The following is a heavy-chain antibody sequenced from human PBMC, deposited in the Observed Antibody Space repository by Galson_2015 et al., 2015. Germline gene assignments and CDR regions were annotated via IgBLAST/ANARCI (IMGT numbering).Heavy chain of an antibody. Sequence: LSLTCTVSGGSISSGDYYWSWIRQPPGKGLEWIGYIYYSGSTYYNPSLKSRVTISVDTSKNQFSLKLSSVTAADTAVYYCARDSMIVVVDADAFDIWGQGTMVTVSS. V-gene: IGHV4-30-4*01. D-gene: IGHD3-22*01. CDR1: GGSISSGDYY. CDR2: IYYSGST. J-gene: IGHJ3*02. CDR3: ARDSMIVVVDADAFDI.